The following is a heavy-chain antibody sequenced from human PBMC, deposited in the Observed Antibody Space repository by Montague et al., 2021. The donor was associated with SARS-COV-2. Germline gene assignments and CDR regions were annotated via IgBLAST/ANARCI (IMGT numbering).Heavy chain of an antibody. J-gene: IGHJ5*01. CDR1: GGSISGYY. V-gene: IGHV4-4*07. CDR2: IFVGAST. CDR3: ARGMAPEGRWFDS. D-gene: IGHD2-2*01. Sequence: SETLSLTCYVSGGSISGYYWSWVRQAAGKRLEWIGRIFVGASTTYNPSLMSRFSLSGDKSKNQFSLKVTSVTAADTAIYYCARGMAPEGRWFDSWGHGMLVTVSS.